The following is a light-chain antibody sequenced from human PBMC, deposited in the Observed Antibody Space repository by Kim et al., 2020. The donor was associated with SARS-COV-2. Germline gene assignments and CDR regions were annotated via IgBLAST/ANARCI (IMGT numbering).Light chain of an antibody. CDR2: EVS. CDR1: SSDIGGYNY. J-gene: IGLJ2*01. CDR3: SSYTGSNKLL. Sequence: QSALTQPPSASGSPGQSVTISCTGTSSDIGGYNYVSWYQQHPGKAPKLMIYEVSKRPSGVPDRFSGSKSGNTASLIVSGLQAEDEADYYCSSYTGSNKLLFGGGTQLTVL. V-gene: IGLV2-8*01.